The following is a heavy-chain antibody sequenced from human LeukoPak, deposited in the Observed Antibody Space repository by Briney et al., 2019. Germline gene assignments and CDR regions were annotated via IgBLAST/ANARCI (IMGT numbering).Heavy chain of an antibody. Sequence: GGSLRLSCAASGFSFSTYEMNWVRQAPGKGLEWVSYISSGDSTIYYADSVKGRFTISRDNAKNTLHLQMNSLRAEDTAVYYCARQWLSLDYWGQGTLVTVSS. CDR2: ISSGDSTI. D-gene: IGHD6-19*01. CDR3: ARQWLSLDY. J-gene: IGHJ4*02. CDR1: GFSFSTYE. V-gene: IGHV3-48*03.